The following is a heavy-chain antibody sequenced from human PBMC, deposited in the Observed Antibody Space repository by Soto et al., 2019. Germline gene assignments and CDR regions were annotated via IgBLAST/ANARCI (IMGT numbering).Heavy chain of an antibody. D-gene: IGHD2-15*01. Sequence: GSLSLPAAPAGLTFSNYALSWVRQAPGKGLEWVSTISGSGGSTYYADSVKGRFTMSRDNSKNTLYLKMNSLRAEDTAVYYCASKLTFGGSADYWGQGTLVTVSS. CDR1: GLTFSNYA. J-gene: IGHJ4*02. CDR2: ISGSGGST. V-gene: IGHV3-23*01. CDR3: ASKLTFGGSADY.